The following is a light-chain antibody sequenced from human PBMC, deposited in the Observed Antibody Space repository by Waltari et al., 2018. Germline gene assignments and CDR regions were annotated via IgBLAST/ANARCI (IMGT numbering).Light chain of an antibody. V-gene: IGLV2-11*01. Sequence: QPALTQPRSVSGSPGQSVTISCTGTSSNVGTYNYVSWYQHHPGKAPKLMIYDVTKRPSGVPERFSGSKSGNPASLTISGLQAGDEADYYCCSYAGSYSWVFGGGTKLTVL. CDR3: CSYAGSYSWV. CDR1: SSNVGTYNY. CDR2: DVT. J-gene: IGLJ3*02.